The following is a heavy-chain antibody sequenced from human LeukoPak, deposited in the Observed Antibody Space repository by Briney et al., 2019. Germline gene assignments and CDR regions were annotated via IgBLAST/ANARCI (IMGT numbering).Heavy chain of an antibody. V-gene: IGHV4-34*01. Sequence: SETLSLTCAVYGGSFSGYYWSWIRQPPGKGLEWIGEINHSGSTNYNPSLKSRVTISVDTSKNQFSLKLSSVTAADTAVYYCARHRFGESENYYYGMDVWGQGTTVTVSS. CDR1: GGSFSGYY. J-gene: IGHJ6*02. D-gene: IGHD3-10*01. CDR2: INHSGST. CDR3: ARHRFGESENYYYGMDV.